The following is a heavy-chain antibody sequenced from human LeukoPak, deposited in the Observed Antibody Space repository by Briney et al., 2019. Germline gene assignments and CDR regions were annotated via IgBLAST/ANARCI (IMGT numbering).Heavy chain of an antibody. CDR1: GYRFNSYW. J-gene: IGHJ2*01. CDR3: ARRGRDSNGYSSWYFAL. CDR2: IYPGDSDV. V-gene: IGHV5-51*01. Sequence: GESLQSSSKGSGYRFNSYWIGWVRQMPGKGREWRGIIYPGDSDVRLSPSLQGQVTFSADKSINTAYLQWSSLEASDTATYYCARRGRDSNGYSSWYFALWGRGTLVTVSS. D-gene: IGHD3-22*01.